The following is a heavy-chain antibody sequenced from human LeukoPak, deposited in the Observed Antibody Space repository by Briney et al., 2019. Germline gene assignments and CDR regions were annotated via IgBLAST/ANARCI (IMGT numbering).Heavy chain of an antibody. CDR1: GFTFSAYN. CDR2: ISSSSATI. Sequence: GGSLRLSCEGSGFTFSAYNMNWVRQAPGKGLESISCISSSSATIFYADSVKGRFTISRDNDKNSLYLQMNSLRPEDTAVYFCARDRHVPGLYYYYMDVWGKGTTVTVSS. V-gene: IGHV3-48*01. J-gene: IGHJ6*03. CDR3: ARDRHVPGLYYYYMDV. D-gene: IGHD6-6*01.